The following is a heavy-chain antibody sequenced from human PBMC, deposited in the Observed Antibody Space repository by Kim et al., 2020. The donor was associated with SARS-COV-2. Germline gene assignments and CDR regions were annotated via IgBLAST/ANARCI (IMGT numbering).Heavy chain of an antibody. CDR3: AREGYYDSSGYNDAFDI. CDR1: GFTFSSYW. V-gene: IGHV3-74*01. J-gene: IGHJ3*02. Sequence: GGSLRLSCAASGFTFSSYWMHWVRQAPGKGLVWVSRINSDGSSTSYADSVKGRFTISRDNAKNTLYLQMNSLRAEDTAVYYCAREGYYDSSGYNDAFDIWGQGTMVTVSS. CDR2: INSDGSST. D-gene: IGHD3-22*01.